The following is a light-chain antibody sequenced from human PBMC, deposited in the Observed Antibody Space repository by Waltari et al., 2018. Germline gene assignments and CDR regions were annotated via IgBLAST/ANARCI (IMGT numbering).Light chain of an antibody. J-gene: IGKJ3*01. CDR1: QRISRW. CDR2: KAS. V-gene: IGKV1-5*03. Sequence: DIQMTQSPSTVSASVGDRVTITCRASQRISRWLAWYQQKPGKAPKLLIHKASSLQSGVPSRCSGMGSGTEFTLNITSLQPDDFATYYCQHYNSFSALFTFGPGTQVDIK. CDR3: QHYNSFSALFT.